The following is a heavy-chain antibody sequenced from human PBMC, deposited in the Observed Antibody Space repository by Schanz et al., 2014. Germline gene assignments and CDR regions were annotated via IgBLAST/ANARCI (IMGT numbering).Heavy chain of an antibody. CDR1: GFTFRSYG. CDR3: ARGGSDYISSSVLDSLHY. Sequence: QVVLMESGGGVVRPGRSVRLSCVASGFTFRSYGMHWVRQAPGKGLEWVAHISFDGGKTYYADSVKGRFTISRDNTKNTLFLQMTNLRTEDTAMYFCARGGSDYISSSVLDSLHYWGQVLLFTVS. D-gene: IGHD6-6*01. V-gene: IGHV3-30*04. J-gene: IGHJ4*02. CDR2: ISFDGGKT.